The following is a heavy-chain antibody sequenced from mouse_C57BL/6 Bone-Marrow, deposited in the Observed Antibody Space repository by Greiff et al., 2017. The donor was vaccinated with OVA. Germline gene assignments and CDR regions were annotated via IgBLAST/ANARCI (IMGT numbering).Heavy chain of an antibody. V-gene: IGHV1-50*01. CDR3: ARDYTTVVARAMDY. CDR2: IDPSDSYT. CDR1: GYTFTSYW. D-gene: IGHD1-1*01. Sequence: QVQLQQPGAELVKPGASVKLSCKASGYTFTSYWMQWVKQRPGQGLEWIGEIDPSDSYTNYNQKFKGKATLTVDTSSSTAYMQPSSRTSEESAVYYGARDYTTVVARAMDYWGQGTSVTVSS. J-gene: IGHJ4*01.